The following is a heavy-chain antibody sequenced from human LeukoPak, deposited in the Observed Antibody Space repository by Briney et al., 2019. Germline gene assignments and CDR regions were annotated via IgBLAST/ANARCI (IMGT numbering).Heavy chain of an antibody. CDR2: INPSGGST. Sequence: ASVKVSCKASGYTFTSYYMHWVRQAPGQGLEWMGIINPSGGSTSYAQKFQGRATMTRDTSTSTVYMELSSLRSEDTAVYYCARAFRSYYDSSGYYFFSPGPQMGHAFDIWGQGTMVTVSS. CDR3: ARAFRSYYDSSGYYFFSPGPQMGHAFDI. CDR1: GYTFTSYY. D-gene: IGHD3-22*01. V-gene: IGHV1-46*01. J-gene: IGHJ3*02.